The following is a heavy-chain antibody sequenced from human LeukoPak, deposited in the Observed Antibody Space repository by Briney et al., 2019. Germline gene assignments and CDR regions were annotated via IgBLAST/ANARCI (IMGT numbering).Heavy chain of an antibody. D-gene: IGHD3-3*01. CDR1: GFTFSSYA. Sequence: GGSLRLSCAASGFTFSSYAMSWVRQAPGKGLEWVSAISGSGGSTYYADSVKGRFTISRDNSKDTLYLQMNSLRAEDTAVYYCAKDTYDFLYYYYYMDVWGKGTTDTVSS. CDR3: AKDTYDFLYYYYYMDV. V-gene: IGHV3-23*01. J-gene: IGHJ6*03. CDR2: ISGSGGST.